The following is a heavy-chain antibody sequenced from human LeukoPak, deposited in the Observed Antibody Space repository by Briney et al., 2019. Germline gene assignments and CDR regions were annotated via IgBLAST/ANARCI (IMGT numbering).Heavy chain of an antibody. CDR2: FDPEDGET. Sequence: GASVKVSCKVSGYTLTELSMHWVRQAPGKGLEWMGGFDPEDGETIYAQKFQGRVTMTEDTSTDTAYMELSSLRSEDTAVYYCATAGLGYCTNGVCYSNWFDPWGQGTLVTVSS. CDR3: ATAGLGYCTNGVCYSNWFDP. J-gene: IGHJ5*02. V-gene: IGHV1-24*01. CDR1: GYTLTELS. D-gene: IGHD2-8*01.